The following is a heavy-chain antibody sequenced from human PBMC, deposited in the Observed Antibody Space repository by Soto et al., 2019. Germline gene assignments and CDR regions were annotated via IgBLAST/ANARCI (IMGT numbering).Heavy chain of an antibody. CDR1: EFTFRSYA. D-gene: IGHD2-21*02. CDR2: ISYDGSNE. V-gene: IGHV3-30-3*01. Sequence: PGGSLRLSCAASEFTFRSYAMHWVRQAAGKGLEWVAVISYDGSNEYYADSVKGRFTIFRDNSKNTLYLQMSSLRDEDTAVYYCGRPLPYCVGDCYDAFDIGGRGTMVTVSS. J-gene: IGHJ3*02. CDR3: GRPLPYCVGDCYDAFDI.